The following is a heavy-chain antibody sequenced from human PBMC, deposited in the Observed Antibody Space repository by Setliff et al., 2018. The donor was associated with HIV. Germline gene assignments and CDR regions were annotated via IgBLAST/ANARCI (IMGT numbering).Heavy chain of an antibody. J-gene: IGHJ3*02. D-gene: IGHD1-26*01. V-gene: IGHV3-49*04. CDR1: GFTFSSNA. CDR3: TSRHWTIVGAIHDAFDI. CDR2: IRSQAYGGTP. Sequence: GGSLRLSCAASGFTFSSNAMHWVRQAPGKGLEWVGFIRSQAYGGTPEYAASVKGRFTISRDDSKSIAYLLMSSLKTEDTAVYYCTSRHWTIVGAIHDAFDIWGQGTMVTVSS.